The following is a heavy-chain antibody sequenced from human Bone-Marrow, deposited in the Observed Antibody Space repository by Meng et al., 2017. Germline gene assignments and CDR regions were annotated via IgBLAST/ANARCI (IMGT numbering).Heavy chain of an antibody. CDR2: IYTSGST. V-gene: IGHV4-61*02. Sequence: SETLSLTCTVSGGSISSGSYYWSWIRQPAGKGLEWIGRIYTSGSTNYNPSLKSRVTISVDTSKNQFSLKLSSVTAADTAVYYCARDPRNPYYPRYVGDAFDIWGQGTRVTVSS. J-gene: IGHJ3*02. D-gene: IGHD3-10*01. CDR3: ARDPRNPYYPRYVGDAFDI. CDR1: GGSISSGSYY.